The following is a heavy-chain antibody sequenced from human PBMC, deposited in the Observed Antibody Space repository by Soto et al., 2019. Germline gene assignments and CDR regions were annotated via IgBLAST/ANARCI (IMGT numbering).Heavy chain of an antibody. V-gene: IGHV4-30-4*01. Sequence: PSETLSLTCSVSGGSVTSSDFYWSWLRQPPGKGLEWIGYIYYSENSYYGPSLGSRVSISVDTSKNLFSLKLSSVTAADTAVYYCARDSKNTGYSSSWTGEQLYYYYGMDVWGQGTTVTVSS. CDR2: IYYSENS. CDR3: ARDSKNTGYSSSWTGEQLYYYYGMDV. CDR1: GGSVTSSDFY. J-gene: IGHJ6*02. D-gene: IGHD6-13*01.